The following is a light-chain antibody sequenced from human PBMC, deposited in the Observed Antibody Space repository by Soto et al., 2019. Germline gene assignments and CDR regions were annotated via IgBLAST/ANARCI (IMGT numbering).Light chain of an antibody. J-gene: IGKJ3*01. CDR3: QKYNSAPFT. V-gene: IGKV3-15*01. CDR2: GAS. Sequence: EIVITQSPATLSVSPGDRATLSCRASQSVSSNLAWSQQKPGQAPRLLIYGASTRATGIPARFSGSGSGTDCTLTISSLQPEDVATYYCQKYNSAPFTFGPGTKVDIK. CDR1: QSVSSN.